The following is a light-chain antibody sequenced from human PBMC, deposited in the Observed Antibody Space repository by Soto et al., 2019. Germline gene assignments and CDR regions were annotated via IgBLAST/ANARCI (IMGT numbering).Light chain of an antibody. V-gene: IGKV1-39*01. J-gene: IGKJ2*01. CDR2: AAS. CDR3: HQSYSNPYT. Sequence: IPVTQSPPFLSQSKGERVTXTCRASQGISSHLAWYQQKPGKAPKLLIYAASSLQSGVPSRFSGSGSETDFTLTISSLQPEDFATYYCHQSYSNPYTFGQGT. CDR1: QGISSH.